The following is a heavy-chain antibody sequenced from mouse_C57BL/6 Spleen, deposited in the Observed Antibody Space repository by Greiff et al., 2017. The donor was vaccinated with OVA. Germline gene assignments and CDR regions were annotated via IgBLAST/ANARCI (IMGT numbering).Heavy chain of an antibody. CDR2: INPNNGGT. Sequence: VQLKESGPELVKPGASVKIPCKASGYTFTDYNKDWVKQSHGKSLEWIGDINPNNGGTIYNQKFKGKATLTVDKSSSTAYMELRSLTSEDTAVYYCARSYYSNYEGGYYAMDYWGQGTSVTVSS. D-gene: IGHD2-5*01. V-gene: IGHV1-18*01. CDR1: GYTFTDYN. J-gene: IGHJ4*01. CDR3: ARSYYSNYEGGYYAMDY.